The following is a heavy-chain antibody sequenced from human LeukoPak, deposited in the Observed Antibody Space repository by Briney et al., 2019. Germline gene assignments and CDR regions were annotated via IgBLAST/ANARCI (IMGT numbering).Heavy chain of an antibody. Sequence: GASVKVSCKASGYTFTSYYMHWVRQAPGQGLEWMGIINPSGGSTSYAQKFQGRVTMTRDTSTSTVYMELSSLRSEDTAVYYCARPLRQYCSGCCFEINYWGQGTLVTVSS. CDR1: GYTFTSYY. D-gene: IGHD2-15*01. CDR3: ARPLRQYCSGCCFEINY. CDR2: INPSGGST. V-gene: IGHV1-46*01. J-gene: IGHJ4*02.